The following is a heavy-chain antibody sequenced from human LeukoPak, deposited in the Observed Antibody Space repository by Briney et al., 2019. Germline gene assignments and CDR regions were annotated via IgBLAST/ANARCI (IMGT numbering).Heavy chain of an antibody. D-gene: IGHD3-22*01. Sequence: GGSLRLSCAASGFTYSSYAMSWVRQAPGKGLEWVSVIYSGGSTYYADSVKGRFTISRDNSKNTLYLQMNSLRAEDTAVYYCARVDSSGYYFDYWGQGTLVTVSS. V-gene: IGHV3-53*01. J-gene: IGHJ4*02. CDR1: GFTYSSYA. CDR2: IYSGGST. CDR3: ARVDSSGYYFDY.